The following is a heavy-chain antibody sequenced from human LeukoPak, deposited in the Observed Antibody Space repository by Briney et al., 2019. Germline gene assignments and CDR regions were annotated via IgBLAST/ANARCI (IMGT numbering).Heavy chain of an antibody. CDR2: IKSKTDGGTT. V-gene: IGHV3-15*01. CDR3: TTESETYYDSSGYYPFDY. J-gene: IGHJ4*02. Sequence: PGGSLRLSCAASGFTFSNAWMSWVRQAPGKGLEWVGRIKSKTDGGTTDYAAPVKGRFTISRDDSKNTLYLQMNSLKTEDTAVYYCTTESETYYDSSGYYPFDYWGQGTLVTASS. CDR1: GFTFSNAW. D-gene: IGHD3-22*01.